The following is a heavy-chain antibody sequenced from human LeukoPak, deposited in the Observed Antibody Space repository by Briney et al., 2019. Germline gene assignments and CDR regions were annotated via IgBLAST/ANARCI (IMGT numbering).Heavy chain of an antibody. D-gene: IGHD6-19*01. CDR1: RFTFSTYA. CDR3: ARGVRIAVAGYIDY. V-gene: IGHV3-30*04. J-gene: IGHJ4*02. CDR2: IYFVGPNK. Sequence: GGSLRLYCSASRFTFSTYAMHWLRQAPGKGREGVAAIYFVGPNKRYEDSVKGRFTISRDNSKNTLYLQMNSLRAEDTAVYYCARGVRIAVAGYIDYWGQGTLVTVSS.